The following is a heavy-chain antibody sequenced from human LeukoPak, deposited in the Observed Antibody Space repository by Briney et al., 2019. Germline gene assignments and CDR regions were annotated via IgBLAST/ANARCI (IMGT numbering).Heavy chain of an antibody. V-gene: IGHV4-39*01. CDR1: GGSISSSTYY. Sequence: PSETLSLTCSVSGGSISSSTYYWGWIRQPPGKGLGWIGNIYNSGSTYYNPSLKSRVTISVDTSKNQFSLKLSSVTAADTAVYYCARQAYSSNLGWFDPWGQGTLVTVSS. D-gene: IGHD6-13*01. CDR3: ARQAYSSNLGWFDP. CDR2: IYNSGST. J-gene: IGHJ5*02.